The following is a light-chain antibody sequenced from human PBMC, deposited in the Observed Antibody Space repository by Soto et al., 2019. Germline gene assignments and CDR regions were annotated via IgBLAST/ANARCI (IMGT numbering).Light chain of an antibody. V-gene: IGKV1-39*01. CDR3: QQSYSTPWT. CDR1: QTITSY. J-gene: IGKJ1*01. Sequence: DIQMTQSPSSLSASVGDRVTITCRASQTITSYLNWYQQKSGKVPKLLIYAASSLQSGVPSRFSGSGSGTDFTLTISSLQPEDFATYYCQQSYSTPWTFGQGTKVDIK. CDR2: AAS.